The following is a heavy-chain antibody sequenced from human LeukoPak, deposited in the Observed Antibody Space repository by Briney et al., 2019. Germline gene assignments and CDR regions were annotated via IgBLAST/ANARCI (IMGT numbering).Heavy chain of an antibody. CDR3: ARVGLRGYSYG. Sequence: GGSLRLSCAASGFTFSSYAMSWVRQAPGKGLEWVSAISGSGGSTYYADSVKGRFTISRDNAKNTLYLQMNSLRAEDTAVYYCARVGLRGYSYGWGQGTLVTVSS. CDR2: ISGSGGST. V-gene: IGHV3-23*01. J-gene: IGHJ4*02. CDR1: GFTFSSYA. D-gene: IGHD5-18*01.